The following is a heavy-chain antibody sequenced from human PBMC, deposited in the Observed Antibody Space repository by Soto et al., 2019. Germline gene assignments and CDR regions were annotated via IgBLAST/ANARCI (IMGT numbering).Heavy chain of an antibody. CDR3: ARVGDCSGGSWPKYFQH. D-gene: IGHD2-15*01. J-gene: IGHJ1*01. V-gene: IGHV1-69*02. Sequence: GASVKVSCKASGGTFSSYTISWVRQAPGQGLEWMGRIIPILGIANYAQKFQGRVTITADKSTSTAYMELSSLRSEDTAVYYCARVGDCSGGSWPKYFQHWSKGTLVTVCS. CDR2: IIPILGIA. CDR1: GGTFSSYT.